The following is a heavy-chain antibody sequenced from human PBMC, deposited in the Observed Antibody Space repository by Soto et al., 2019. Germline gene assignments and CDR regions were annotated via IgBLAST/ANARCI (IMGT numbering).Heavy chain of an antibody. CDR3: AKKGLGSLATYCTTGDCHYAFDV. J-gene: IGHJ3*01. CDR2: ISGGGDGT. CDR1: GFTFYNYA. D-gene: IGHD2-8*01. Sequence: EVQLLESGGGLVRPGGSLRLSCAASGFTFYNYAMNWVRQAPGKGLEWVSTISGGGDGTYYADSVKGRFTISRDNSRNTVSLQMNSLRAEDTAVYYCAKKGLGSLATYCTTGDCHYAFDVWGQGTLFTVSS. V-gene: IGHV3-23*01.